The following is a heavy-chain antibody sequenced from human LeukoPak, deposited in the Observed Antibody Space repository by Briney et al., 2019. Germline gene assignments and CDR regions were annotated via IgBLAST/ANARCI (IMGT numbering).Heavy chain of an antibody. CDR1: GFTFSSYG. V-gene: IGHV3-30*02. D-gene: IGHD4-17*01. CDR3: AKGATVTTGAFDI. CDR2: IRYDGSNK. Sequence: GGSLRLSCAASGFTFSSYGMHWVRQAPGKGLEWVAFIRYDGSNKYYADSVKGRFTISRDNSKNTLYLQMNSLRAEDTAVYYCAKGATVTTGAFDIWGQGTMVTVSS. J-gene: IGHJ3*02.